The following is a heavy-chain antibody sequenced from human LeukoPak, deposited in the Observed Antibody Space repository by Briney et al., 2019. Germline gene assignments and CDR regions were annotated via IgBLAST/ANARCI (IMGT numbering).Heavy chain of an antibody. J-gene: IGHJ6*02. Sequence: GGSLRLSCAASGFTFSSYEMNWVRQAPGKGLEWVSYISSSGSTIYYADSLKGRFTISRDNSKNSLYLQMNSLRAEDTAVYYCARNPLSYYYDSSGYYYLDYYYYGMDVWGQGTTVTVSS. CDR2: ISSSGSTI. D-gene: IGHD3-22*01. V-gene: IGHV3-48*03. CDR1: GFTFSSYE. CDR3: ARNPLSYYYDSSGYYYLDYYYYGMDV.